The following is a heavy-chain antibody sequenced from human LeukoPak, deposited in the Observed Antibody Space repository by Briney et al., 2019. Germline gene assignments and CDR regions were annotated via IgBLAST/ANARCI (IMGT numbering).Heavy chain of an antibody. V-gene: IGHV4-39*07. J-gene: IGHJ6*03. D-gene: IGHD3-3*01. CDR3: ARGLEIFGVVTTMDV. Sequence: SETLSLTCTVSGGSISSSSYYWGWIRQPPGKGLEWIGSIYYSGSTNYNPSLKSRVTISVDTSKNQFSLKLSSVTAADTAVYYCARGLEIFGVVTTMDVWGKGTTVTVSS. CDR1: GGSISSSSYY. CDR2: IYYSGST.